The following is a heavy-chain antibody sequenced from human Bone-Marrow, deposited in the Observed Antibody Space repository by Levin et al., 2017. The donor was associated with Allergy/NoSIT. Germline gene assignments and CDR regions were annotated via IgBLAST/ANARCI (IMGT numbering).Heavy chain of an antibody. CDR2: ISSSSSYI. Sequence: SGGSLRLSCAASGFTFSSYSMNWVRQAPGKGLEWVSSISSSSSYIYYADSVKGRFTISRDNAKNSLYLQMNSLRAEDTAVYYCAREIGERARFDYWGQGTLVTVSS. D-gene: IGHD1-1*01. V-gene: IGHV3-21*01. CDR1: GFTFSSYS. CDR3: AREIGERARFDY. J-gene: IGHJ4*02.